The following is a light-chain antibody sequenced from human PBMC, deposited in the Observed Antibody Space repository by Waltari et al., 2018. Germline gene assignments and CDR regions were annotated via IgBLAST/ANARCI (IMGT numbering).Light chain of an antibody. Sequence: IQMTQSPSTLSASIGDRVTITCRATQSISSWLSWYQQKPGNAPKLLIYKTSSLESGVPSRFSGSTAGTEFTLTISSLQPNDLANYYCQQYNSYPWAFGQGTKVE. CDR3: QQYNSYPWA. CDR2: KTS. V-gene: IGKV1-5*03. J-gene: IGKJ1*01. CDR1: QSISSW.